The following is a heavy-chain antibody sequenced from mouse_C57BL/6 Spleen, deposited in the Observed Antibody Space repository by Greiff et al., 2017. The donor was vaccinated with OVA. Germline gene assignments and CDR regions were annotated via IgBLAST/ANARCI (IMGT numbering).Heavy chain of an antibody. D-gene: IGHD2-5*01. CDR3: AREGYSNYGGFAY. V-gene: IGHV3-6*01. CDR2: ISYDGSN. J-gene: IGHJ3*01. CDR1: GYSITSGYY. Sequence: EVKLQESGPGLVKPSQSLSLTCSVTGYSITSGYYWNWIRQFPGNKLEWMGYISYDGSNNYNPSLKNRISITRDTSKNQFFLKLNSVTTEDTATYYCAREGYSNYGGFAYWGQGTLVTVSA.